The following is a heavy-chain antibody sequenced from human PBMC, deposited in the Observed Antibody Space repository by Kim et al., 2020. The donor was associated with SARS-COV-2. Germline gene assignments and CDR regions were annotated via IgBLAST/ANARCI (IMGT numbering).Heavy chain of an antibody. CDR2: MNPNSGNT. Sequence: ASVKVSCKASGYTFTSYDINWVRQATGQGLEWMGWMNPNSGNTGYAQNFQGRVTKTRNTSISTAYMELSSLRSEDTAGYYCARGEGRLAHYDYWGQGTLVTVSS. D-gene: IGHD5-12*01. V-gene: IGHV1-8*01. CDR3: ARGEGRLAHYDY. J-gene: IGHJ4*02. CDR1: GYTFTSYD.